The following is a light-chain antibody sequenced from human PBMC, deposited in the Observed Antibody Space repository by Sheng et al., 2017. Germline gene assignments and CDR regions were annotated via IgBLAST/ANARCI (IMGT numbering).Light chain of an antibody. CDR3: QQYYTTPYT. V-gene: IGKV4-1*01. CDR1: QSVLYSSNNKNY. CDR2: WAS. J-gene: IGKJ2*01. Sequence: DIVMTQSPDSLAVSLGERATINCKSSQSVLYSSNNKNYLAWYQHKPGHPPKVLIYWASTRESGVPDRFSGSGYGTDFTLTISSLQAEDVAVYYCQQYYTTPYTFGQGTKLEI.